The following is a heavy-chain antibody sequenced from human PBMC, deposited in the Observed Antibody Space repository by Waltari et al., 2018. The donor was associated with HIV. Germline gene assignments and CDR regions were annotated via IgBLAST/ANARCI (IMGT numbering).Heavy chain of an antibody. CDR2: FDPEEDET. Sequence: QVQLVQSGAEVKKPGASVKVSCKVSGHTLSELSMHWVRQVPGKGLEWMGNFDPEEDETIYAQKFQGRVTMTEDTSSDTAYMELSSLTSGDTAVYYCATDFSGMVRAYSYYSLDVWGQGTTVTVSS. CDR1: GHTLSELS. J-gene: IGHJ6*02. CDR3: ATDFSGMVRAYSYYSLDV. D-gene: IGHD3-10*01. V-gene: IGHV1-24*01.